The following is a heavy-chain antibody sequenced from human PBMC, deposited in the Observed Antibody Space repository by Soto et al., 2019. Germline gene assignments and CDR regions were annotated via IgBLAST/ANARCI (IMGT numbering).Heavy chain of an antibody. Sequence: ASVKVSCKASGYAFINYGINWVRQAPGQGLEWVGWINPYNAKTYSAQRVQDRITVTTDTSASSVYMELRSLRSDDTAIYYCARRFGDPSSAAGSDFWGQGTLVTVSS. CDR3: ARRFGDPSSAAGSDF. CDR1: GYAFINYG. CDR2: INPYNAKT. D-gene: IGHD2-21*02. V-gene: IGHV1-18*01. J-gene: IGHJ4*02.